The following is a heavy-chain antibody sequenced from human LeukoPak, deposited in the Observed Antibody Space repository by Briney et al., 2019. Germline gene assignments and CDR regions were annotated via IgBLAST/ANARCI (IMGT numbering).Heavy chain of an antibody. J-gene: IGHJ4*02. D-gene: IGHD3-10*01. Sequence: SVKVSYKASGGTFSSYAISWVRQAPGQGLEWMGGIIPIFGTANCAQKFQGRVTITADESTSTAYMELSSLRSEDTAVYYCARVGLGHYLDYWGQGTLVTASS. V-gene: IGHV1-69*13. CDR1: GGTFSSYA. CDR3: ARVGLGHYLDY. CDR2: IIPIFGTA.